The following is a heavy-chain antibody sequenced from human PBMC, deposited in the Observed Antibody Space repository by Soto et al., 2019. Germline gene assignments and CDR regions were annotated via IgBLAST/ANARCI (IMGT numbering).Heavy chain of an antibody. CDR3: AKERWNSYYYYYYGMDV. J-gene: IGHJ6*02. V-gene: IGHV3-30*18. CDR1: GFTFSSYG. Sequence: QVQLVESGGGVVQPGRSLRLSCAASGFTFSSYGMHWVRQAPGKGLEWVAVISYDGSNKYYADSVKGRFTISRDNSKNXLYLQMNSLRAEDTAVYYCAKERWNSYYYYYYGMDVWGQGTTVTVSS. CDR2: ISYDGSNK. D-gene: IGHD1-7*01.